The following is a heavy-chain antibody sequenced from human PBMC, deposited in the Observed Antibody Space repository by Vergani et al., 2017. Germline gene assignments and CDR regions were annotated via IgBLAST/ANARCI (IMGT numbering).Heavy chain of an antibody. D-gene: IGHD3-16*01. CDR2: ISWNSNSI. Sequence: EVQLVESGGGLVLPGRSLRLSCVASGFTSAGYAMHWVRQAPGKGLEWVSGISWNSNSIGYAGSVKGRFTISRDNAKNSLYLQMNSLRAEDTALYYCAKDLGAWAEGGRLDPWGRGTLFTFSS. CDR1: GFTSAGYA. CDR3: AKDLGAWAEGGRLDP. J-gene: IGHJ5*02. V-gene: IGHV3-9*02.